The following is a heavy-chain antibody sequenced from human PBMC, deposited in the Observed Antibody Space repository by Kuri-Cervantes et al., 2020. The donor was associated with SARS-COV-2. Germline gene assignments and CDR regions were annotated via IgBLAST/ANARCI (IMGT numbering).Heavy chain of an antibody. CDR1: GYSLTNYD. V-gene: IGHV1-18*01. CDR2: IGTNNGNK. CDR3: ARKGVVVPTPVDYYYAMDV. J-gene: IGHJ6*02. D-gene: IGHD2-2*01. Sequence: ASVKVSCKASGYSLTNYDMIWVRQAPGQGLEWMGWIGTNNGNKVYAQKFQGRVTMTTDTSTNTASMELTSLRSDDTAVYYCARKGVVVPTPVDYYYAMDVWGQGTMVTVSS.